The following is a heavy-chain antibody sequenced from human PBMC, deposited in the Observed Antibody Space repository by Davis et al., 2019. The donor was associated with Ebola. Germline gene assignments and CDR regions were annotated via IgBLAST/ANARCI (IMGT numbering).Heavy chain of an antibody. CDR1: GASISSYY. CDR2: IYYSGTT. Sequence: SETLSLTCTVSGASISSYYWSWIRQPPGKGLEWIGYIYYSGTTDYNPSLKSRVTISRDTSKNQVSLTLNSVTAADTAVYFCSRGTSSGFYGGRHDFWGLRTLVTVSS. CDR3: SRGTSSGFYGGRHDF. J-gene: IGHJ4*02. V-gene: IGHV4-59*01. D-gene: IGHD3-22*01.